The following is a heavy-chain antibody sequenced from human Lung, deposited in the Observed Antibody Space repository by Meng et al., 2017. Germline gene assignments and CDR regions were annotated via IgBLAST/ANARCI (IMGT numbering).Heavy chain of an antibody. CDR2: INHSGST. D-gene: IGHD4-11*01. V-gene: IGHV4-34*01. Sequence: QVHLQQWGAGLLKPSETLPLTCVASGGSFSDYYWSWIRQPPGKGLEWIGEINHSGSTNYNPSLESRATISVDTSQNNLSLKLSSVTAADSAVYYCARGPTTMAHDFDYWGQGTLVTVSS. CDR3: ARGPTTMAHDFDY. CDR1: GGSFSDYY. J-gene: IGHJ4*02.